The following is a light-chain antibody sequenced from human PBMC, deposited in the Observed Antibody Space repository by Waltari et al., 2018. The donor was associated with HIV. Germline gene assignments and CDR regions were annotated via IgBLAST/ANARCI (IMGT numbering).Light chain of an antibody. CDR3: CSYAGSFTLV. CDR2: DVN. CDR1: FRDIGGYNF. Sequence: QSALTQPRSVSGSPGQSVTISCSGTFRDIGGYNFVSLYHQHSGKAPNLVIFDVNKRTSGCPDRFPGSKSGNTASLTVSGLQAEDEAEYFCCSYAGSFTLVFGGGTNLAVL. J-gene: IGLJ3*02. V-gene: IGLV2-11*01.